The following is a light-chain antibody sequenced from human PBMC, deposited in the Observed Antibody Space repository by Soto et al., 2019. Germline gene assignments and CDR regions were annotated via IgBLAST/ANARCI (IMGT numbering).Light chain of an antibody. CDR1: QSISNW. CDR3: QQYNSNLIT. CDR2: KAS. Sequence: DIQMTQSPSTLSASVGDRVTITCRASQSISNWLAWYQQKPGKAPKLVIYKASNLQSGVPSRFSGSRSGTEFTLTISSLQPEDFATYYCQQYNSNLITFGQGTRLEIK. J-gene: IGKJ5*01. V-gene: IGKV1-5*03.